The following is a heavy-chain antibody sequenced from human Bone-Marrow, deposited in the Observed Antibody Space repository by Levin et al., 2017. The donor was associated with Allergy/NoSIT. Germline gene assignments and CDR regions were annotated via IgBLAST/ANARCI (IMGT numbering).Heavy chain of an antibody. CDR1: GLTFTNYG. CDR3: ARDHPTAMDY. V-gene: IGHV3-30*03. Sequence: PGGSLRLSCAASGLTFTNYGMHWVRQAPGKGLEWVGVISFDGRIEYYGDSVKGRFSISRDNSKNTLFLQMNSLRAEDTAIYYCARDHPTAMDYWGQGTLVTVSS. CDR2: ISFDGRIE. J-gene: IGHJ4*02.